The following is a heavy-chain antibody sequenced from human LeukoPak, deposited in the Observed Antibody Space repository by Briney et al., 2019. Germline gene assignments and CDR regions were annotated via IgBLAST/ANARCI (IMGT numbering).Heavy chain of an antibody. D-gene: IGHD3-16*01. CDR1: GASVSSGYY. CDR2: IYHTGST. Sequence: SETLSLTCTVSGASVSSGYYWSWIRQPPAKGLLWIAYIYHTGSTDSNPSLKSRVTISLDTSKNQFSPKLSSVTAADTAVYYCARRWVYDKRAFDAWGQGTMVTVSS. V-gene: IGHV4-59*08. J-gene: IGHJ3*01. CDR3: ARRWVYDKRAFDA.